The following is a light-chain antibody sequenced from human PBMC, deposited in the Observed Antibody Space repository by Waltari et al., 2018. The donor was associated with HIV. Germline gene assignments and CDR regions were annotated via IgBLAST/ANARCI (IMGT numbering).Light chain of an antibody. J-gene: IGLJ2*01. V-gene: IGLV1-44*01. CDR3: ASWDDSLNGVI. CDR1: SSNIGSRP. CDR2: RSC. Sequence: QSVLTQPPSASGPPGQRVTISCSGTSSNIGSRPVNWYQQLAGSAPALLIYRSCRRPSGVPDRFSGSKSATSASLAISGLQSEDEATYYCASWDDSLNGVIFGGGTELTVL.